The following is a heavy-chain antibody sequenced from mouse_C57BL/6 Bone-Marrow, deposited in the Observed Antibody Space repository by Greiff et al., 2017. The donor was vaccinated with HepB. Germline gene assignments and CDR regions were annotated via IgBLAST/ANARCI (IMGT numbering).Heavy chain of an antibody. CDR2: INPYNGGT. J-gene: IGHJ1*03. V-gene: IGHV1-19*01. Sequence: EVQLQQSGPVLVKPGASVKMSCKASGYTFTDYYMNWVKQSHGKSLEWIGVINPYNGGTSYNQKFKGKATLTVDKSSSTAYMELNSLTSEESAVYYCARGSDGYWYFDVWGTGTTVTVSS. CDR3: ARGSDGYWYFDV. CDR1: GYTFTDYY. D-gene: IGHD2-3*01.